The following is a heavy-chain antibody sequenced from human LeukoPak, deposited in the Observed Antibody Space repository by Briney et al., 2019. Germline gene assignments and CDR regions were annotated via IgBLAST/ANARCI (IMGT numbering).Heavy chain of an antibody. CDR2: IYHSGST. J-gene: IGHJ4*02. CDR1: GYSISSGYY. Sequence: PSETLSLTCAVSGYSISSGYYWGWIQQPPGKGLEWIGSIYHSGSTYYNPSLKSRVTISVDTSKNQFSLKLSSVTAADTAVYYCARGIAVAGFDYWGQGTLVTVSS. CDR3: ARGIAVAGFDY. V-gene: IGHV4-38-2*01. D-gene: IGHD6-19*01.